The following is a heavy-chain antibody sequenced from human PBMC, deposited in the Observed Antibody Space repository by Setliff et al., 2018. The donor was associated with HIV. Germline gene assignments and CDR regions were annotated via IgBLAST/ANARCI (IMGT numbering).Heavy chain of an antibody. J-gene: IGHJ5*02. CDR3: ARGWGLWFGQLSILPLDP. V-gene: IGHV1-8*02. D-gene: IGHD3-10*01. CDR2: LTPHSGDT. CDR1: GDTFNSYA. Sequence: ASVKVSCKASGDTFNSYAISWVRQAPGQGLEWMGRLTPHSGDTISADRFQGRLVMTTNTSTTTAFMELSSLRSDDTALYFCARGWGLWFGQLSILPLDPWGQGTLVTVSS.